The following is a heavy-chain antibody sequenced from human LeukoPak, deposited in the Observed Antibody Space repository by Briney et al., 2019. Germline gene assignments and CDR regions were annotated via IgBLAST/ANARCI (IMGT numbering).Heavy chain of an antibody. Sequence: SQTLSLTCTVSGGSISSGSYYWSWIRQPAGKGLEWIGRIYTSGSTNYNPSLKSRVTISVDTSKNQFSLKLSSVTAADTAVYYCARDSGNSYYYYYMDVWGKGTTVTVSS. CDR1: GGSISSGSYY. CDR2: IYTSGST. CDR3: ARDSGNSYYYYYMDV. V-gene: IGHV4-61*02. J-gene: IGHJ6*03. D-gene: IGHD3-10*01.